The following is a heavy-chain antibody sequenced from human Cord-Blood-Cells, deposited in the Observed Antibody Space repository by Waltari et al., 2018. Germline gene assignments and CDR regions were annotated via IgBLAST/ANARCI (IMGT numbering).Heavy chain of an antibody. CDR3: ARSPAANYFDY. J-gene: IGHJ4*02. V-gene: IGHV3-53*02. Sequence: EVQLVETGGGLIQPGGSLRLSCAASGFTVSSNYMSWVRQAPGKGLEGFSVIYSGGSTYYADSVKGRFTISRDNSKNTLYLQMNSLRAEDTAVYYCARSPAANYFDYWGQGTLVTVSS. CDR2: IYSGGST. CDR1: GFTVSSNY. D-gene: IGHD6-13*01.